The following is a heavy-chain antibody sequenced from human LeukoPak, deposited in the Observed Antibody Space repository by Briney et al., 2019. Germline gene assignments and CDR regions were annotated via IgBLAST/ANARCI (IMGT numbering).Heavy chain of an antibody. D-gene: IGHD1-26*01. J-gene: IGHJ3*02. V-gene: IGHV4-59*01. CDR3: ARFLRGATNALEI. CDR1: GGSISSYY. CDR2: INFDGST. Sequence: PSESLSLTCTVSGGSISSYYWSWIRQPPGKGREWVGYINFDGSTTNNPSLKGRVTISVDTSKTQYALKLSSVTAADTAVYYCARFLRGATNALEIWGQGTMVTVSS.